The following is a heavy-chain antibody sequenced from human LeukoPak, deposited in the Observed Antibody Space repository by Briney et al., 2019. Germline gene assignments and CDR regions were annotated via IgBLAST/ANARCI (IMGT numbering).Heavy chain of an antibody. V-gene: IGHV3-33*01. J-gene: IGHJ3*02. CDR2: IWYDGSNK. D-gene: IGHD1-1*01. CDR3: ARDTTPGGAFDI. CDR1: GFTISSYG. Sequence: HPGRSLRLSCAASGFTISSYGMHWVRQAPGKGLEWVAVIWYDGSNKYYADSVKGRFTISRDNSKNTLYLQMNSLRAEDTAVYYCARDTTPGGAFDIWGQGTMVTVSS.